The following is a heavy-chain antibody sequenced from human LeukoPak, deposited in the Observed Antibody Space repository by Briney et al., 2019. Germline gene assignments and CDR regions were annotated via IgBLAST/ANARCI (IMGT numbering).Heavy chain of an antibody. CDR3: ARGVATNRYYFDY. Sequence: ASVKVSCKASGYIFTSQTIHWVRQAPGQSLEWMGWINAGSGSTKYSQKFQGRVTITRDTSASTAYMELSSLRSEDTAVYSCARGVATNRYYFDYWGQGTLVTVSS. CDR1: GYIFTSQT. CDR2: INAGSGST. D-gene: IGHD5-12*01. V-gene: IGHV1-3*01. J-gene: IGHJ4*02.